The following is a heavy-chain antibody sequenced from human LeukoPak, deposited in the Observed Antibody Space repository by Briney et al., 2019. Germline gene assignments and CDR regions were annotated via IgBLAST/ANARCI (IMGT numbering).Heavy chain of an antibody. CDR2: IWYDGSNK. Sequence: PGGSLRLSCAGSGFTFRSHGMHWVRQAPGKGLEWVAFIWYDGSNKYYTDSVKGRFTISRDNSKNTLYLQMNSLRVEDTAVYYCARKGGSRFLGRYKYYGLDVWGQGTTVTV. J-gene: IGHJ6*02. V-gene: IGHV3-30*02. D-gene: IGHD3-3*01. CDR3: ARKGGSRFLGRYKYYGLDV. CDR1: GFTFRSHG.